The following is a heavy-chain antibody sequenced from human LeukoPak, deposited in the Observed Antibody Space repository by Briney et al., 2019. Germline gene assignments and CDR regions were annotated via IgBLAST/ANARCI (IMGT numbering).Heavy chain of an antibody. D-gene: IGHD3-22*01. CDR3: AALGDYDSSGYYLVDY. CDR1: GFTFTSSA. Sequence: GASVKVSCKASGFTFTSSAMQWVRQARGQRLEWIGWIVFGSGNTNYAQKFQERVTITRDMSTSTAYMELSSLRSEDTAVYYCAALGDYDSSGYYLVDYWGQGTLVTVSS. V-gene: IGHV1-58*02. J-gene: IGHJ4*02. CDR2: IVFGSGNT.